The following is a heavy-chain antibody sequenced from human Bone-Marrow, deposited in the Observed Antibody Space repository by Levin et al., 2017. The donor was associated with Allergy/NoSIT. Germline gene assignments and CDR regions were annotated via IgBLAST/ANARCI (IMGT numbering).Heavy chain of an antibody. CDR1: GFTFSSYA. D-gene: IGHD6-19*01. J-gene: IGHJ4*02. CDR3: AKSIKGSSHKQWLFSDY. CDR2: ISGSGGST. V-gene: IGHV3-23*01. Sequence: GGSLRLSCAASGFTFSSYAMSWVRQAPGKGLEWVSAISGSGGSTYYADSVKGRFTISRDNSKNTLYLQMNSLRAEDTAVYYCAKSIKGSSHKQWLFSDYWGQGTLVTVSS.